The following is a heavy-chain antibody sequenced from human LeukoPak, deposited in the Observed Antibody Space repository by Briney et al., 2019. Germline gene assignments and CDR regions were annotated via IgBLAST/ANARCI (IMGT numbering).Heavy chain of an antibody. J-gene: IGHJ5*02. Sequence: SETLSLTCTVSGGSISSSSYYWGWIRQPPGKGLEWIGSIYYSGSTYYNPSLTSRVTISVDTSKNQFSLKLSSVTAADTAVYYCARYLYYDFWSGYNWFDRWGQGTLVTVSS. CDR1: GGSISSSSYY. V-gene: IGHV4-39*01. D-gene: IGHD3-3*01. CDR3: ARYLYYDFWSGYNWFDR. CDR2: IYYSGST.